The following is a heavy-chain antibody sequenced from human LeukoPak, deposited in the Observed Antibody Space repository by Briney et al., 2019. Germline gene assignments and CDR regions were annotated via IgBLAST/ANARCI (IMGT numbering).Heavy chain of an antibody. CDR1: GESLNSYY. V-gene: IGHV4-34*01. D-gene: IGHD2-15*01. CDR2: IYESGTT. CDR3: ARGAWATRLAS. Sequence: SETLSLTCAVYGESLNSYYWSWVRQPPGEGLEWIGEIYESGTTKYNPSLKSRVAISMVPSKQQFSLRLSSVTAAGTAVYYCARGAWATRLASWGLGTPVIVSS. J-gene: IGHJ4*02.